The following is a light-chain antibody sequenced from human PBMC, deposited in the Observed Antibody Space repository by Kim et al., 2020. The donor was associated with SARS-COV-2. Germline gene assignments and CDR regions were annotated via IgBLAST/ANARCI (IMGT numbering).Light chain of an antibody. CDR2: GAS. Sequence: PSERSTLACRASQSVSSMLAWYQQNPGQAPRLLIYGASTRATGIPARFSGSESGTEFTLTINSLQSEDFAVYYCQQYNNWPPWTFGQGTKVDIK. CDR3: QQYNNWPPWT. V-gene: IGKV3-15*01. J-gene: IGKJ1*01. CDR1: QSVSSM.